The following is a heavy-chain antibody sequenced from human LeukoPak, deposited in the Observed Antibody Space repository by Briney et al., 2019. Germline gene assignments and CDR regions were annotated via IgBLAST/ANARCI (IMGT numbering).Heavy chain of an antibody. CDR2: INPSGGST. Sequence: ASVKVSCKASGYTFTSYYMHWVRQAPGQELEWMGIINPSGGSTSYAQKFQGRVTMTRDMSTSTVYMELSSLRSEDTAVYYCARGEDIVVVVAATGNWFDPWGQGTLVTVSS. J-gene: IGHJ5*02. V-gene: IGHV1-46*01. CDR1: GYTFTSYY. D-gene: IGHD2-15*01. CDR3: ARGEDIVVVVAATGNWFDP.